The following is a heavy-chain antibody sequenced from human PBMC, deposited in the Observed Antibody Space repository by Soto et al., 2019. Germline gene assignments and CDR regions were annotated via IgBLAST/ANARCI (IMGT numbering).Heavy chain of an antibody. CDR1: GFTFTTYA. J-gene: IGHJ6*02. D-gene: IGHD6-13*01. Sequence: LRLSCAASGFTFTTYAMEWVRQAPGKGLEWVAVISYDGSNKYYADSVKGRFTISRDNSKNTLYLQMNSLRAEDTAVYYCAKDSSSWYYYYYYGMDVWGQGTTVTVSS. V-gene: IGHV3-30*04. CDR3: AKDSSSWYYYYYYGMDV. CDR2: ISYDGSNK.